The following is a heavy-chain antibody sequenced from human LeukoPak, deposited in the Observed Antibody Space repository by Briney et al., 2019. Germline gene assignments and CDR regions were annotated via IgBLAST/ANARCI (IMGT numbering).Heavy chain of an antibody. CDR3: ASLDASLAHLSGCFLDC. CDR1: GGSIFNYDYF. V-gene: IGHV4-39*02. D-gene: IGHD3-10*01. J-gene: IGHJ4*02. Sequence: SETLSLTCTVSGGSIFNYDYFWSWNPPRPGMELEWIGNVDYSGSSHSNPSLRGRITISADNTKNHFSLRPTSVTAADTDVYHCASLDASLAHLSGCFLDCWGGETLVTVSS. CDR2: VDYSGSS.